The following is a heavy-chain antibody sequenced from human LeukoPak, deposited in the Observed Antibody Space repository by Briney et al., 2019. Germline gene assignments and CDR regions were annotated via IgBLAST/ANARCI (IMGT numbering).Heavy chain of an antibody. CDR3: ARARQGSIDY. J-gene: IGHJ4*02. Sequence: GGSLRLSCAASGFTFSSYWMHWVRQAPGKGLVWVSRINSDGSTITYADSAKGRFTISRDNAKNTLYLQMNSLRAEDTALYYCARARQGSIDYWGQGTLVTVSS. CDR2: INSDGSTI. CDR1: GFTFSSYW. V-gene: IGHV3-74*01.